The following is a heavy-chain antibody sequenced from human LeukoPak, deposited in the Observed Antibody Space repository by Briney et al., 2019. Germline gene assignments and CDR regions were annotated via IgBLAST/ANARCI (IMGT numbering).Heavy chain of an antibody. CDR2: IYPGDFVT. CDR1: GYSFTRYW. D-gene: IGHD2-2*01. V-gene: IGHV5-51*01. CDR3: AMTTQYQLLAFDY. Sequence: GESLKISCKGSGYSFTRYWIAWVGPVPGKGLGWIGIIYPGDFVTRYSTSFQGQVNISADKSISTAYLQWSSLKGSDTAMYYCAMTTQYQLLAFDYWGQGTLVTVSS. J-gene: IGHJ4*02.